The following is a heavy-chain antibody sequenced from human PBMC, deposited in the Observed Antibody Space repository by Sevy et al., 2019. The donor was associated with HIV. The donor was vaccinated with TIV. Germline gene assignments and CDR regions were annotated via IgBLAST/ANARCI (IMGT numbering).Heavy chain of an antibody. Sequence: ASVKVSCKTSGYSFSSYGINWVRQAPGQGLEWMGWISAHSGNTKYAQKFQGRDTMTTETSTSTAYMELRSLRSDNTAVYYCARFGVVRRINLQYNLGMDVWGQGTTVSVSS. CDR2: ISAHSGNT. V-gene: IGHV1-18*01. CDR1: GYSFSSYG. D-gene: IGHD3-10*01. J-gene: IGHJ6*02. CDR3: ARFGVVRRINLQYNLGMDV.